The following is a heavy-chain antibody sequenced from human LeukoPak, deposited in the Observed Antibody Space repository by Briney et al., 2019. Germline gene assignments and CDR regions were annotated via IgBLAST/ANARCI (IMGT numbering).Heavy chain of an antibody. V-gene: IGHV3-30*02. CDR3: AKDYNDFWSGYYYYYYYYYMDV. J-gene: IGHJ6*03. CDR2: IRYDGSNK. D-gene: IGHD3-3*01. CDR1: GFTFSSYG. Sequence: GGSLRLSCAASGFTFSSYGMHWVRQAPGKGLEWVAFIRYDGSNKYYADSVKGRFTISRDNSKNTLYLQMNSLRAEDTAVYYCAKDYNDFWSGYYYYYYYYYMDVWGKGTTVTVSS.